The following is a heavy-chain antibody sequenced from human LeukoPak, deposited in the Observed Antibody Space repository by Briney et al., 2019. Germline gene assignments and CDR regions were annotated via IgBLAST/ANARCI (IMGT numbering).Heavy chain of an antibody. CDR3: ARGGERRYDAFDI. Sequence: GGSLRLSCAASGFTFSTYWMSWVRQAPGKGLEWVANIKQDGSEKYYVDSVKGRFTISRDNAKNSLFLQMNSLRAEDTAVYYCARGGERRYDAFDIWGQGTMVTVSS. V-gene: IGHV3-7*01. D-gene: IGHD1-1*01. CDR2: IKQDGSEK. J-gene: IGHJ3*02. CDR1: GFTFSTYW.